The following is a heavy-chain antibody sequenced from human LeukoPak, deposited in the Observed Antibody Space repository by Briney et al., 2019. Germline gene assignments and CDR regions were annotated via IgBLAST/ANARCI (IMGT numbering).Heavy chain of an antibody. D-gene: IGHD3-22*01. CDR3: ARGYYYDSSGYWYYFDY. CDR2: ISAYNGNT. J-gene: IGHJ4*02. V-gene: IGHV1-18*01. CDR1: GGTFSSYA. Sequence: GASVKVSCKASGGTFSSYAISWVRQAPGQGLEWMGWISAYNGNTNYAQKLQGRVTMTTDTSTSTAYMELRSLRSDDTAVYYCARGYYYDSSGYWYYFDYWGQGTLVTVSS.